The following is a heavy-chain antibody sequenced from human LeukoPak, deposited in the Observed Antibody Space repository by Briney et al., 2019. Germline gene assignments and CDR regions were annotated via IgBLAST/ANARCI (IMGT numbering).Heavy chain of an antibody. J-gene: IGHJ4*02. CDR2: IYYSGST. CDR1: GGSISSSSYH. D-gene: IGHD2-2*01. V-gene: IGHV4-39*01. CDR3: ARHDRRGYCSSTSCHRRYYFDY. Sequence: PSETLSLTCTVSGGSISSSSYHWGWIRQPPGKGLEWIGSIYYSGSTYYNPSLKSRVTISVDTSKNQFSLKLSSVTAADTAVYYCARHDRRGYCSSTSCHRRYYFDYWGQGTLVTVSS.